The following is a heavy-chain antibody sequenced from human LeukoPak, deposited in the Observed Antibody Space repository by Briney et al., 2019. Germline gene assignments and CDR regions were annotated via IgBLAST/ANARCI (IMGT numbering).Heavy chain of an antibody. CDR3: ARDKAVTTEVTQHFQH. CDR1: GYTFTNYG. CDR2: ISAYNGYT. V-gene: IGHV1-18*01. D-gene: IGHD4-23*01. J-gene: IGHJ1*01. Sequence: GASVTVSCKASGYTFTNYGISWVRQAPGQGLEWMGWISAYNGYTDYAQKFQFRVTMTTDTTTSTAYMELRSLRSDDTAVYYCARDKAVTTEVTQHFQHWGQGTLVTVSS.